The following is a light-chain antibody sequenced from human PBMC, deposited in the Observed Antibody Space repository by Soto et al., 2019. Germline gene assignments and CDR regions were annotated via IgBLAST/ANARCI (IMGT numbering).Light chain of an antibody. Sequence: QSVLTQPPSVSGAPGQRVTISCTGSSSSIGTYYDVHWYQHLPGTAPKLLIYGNSNRPSGVPDRFSGSKSGTSASLAITGLQAEDEADYYCQSYDSGLRGAIFGGGTKLTVL. CDR2: GNS. CDR1: SSSIGTYYD. CDR3: QSYDSGLRGAI. V-gene: IGLV1-40*01. J-gene: IGLJ2*01.